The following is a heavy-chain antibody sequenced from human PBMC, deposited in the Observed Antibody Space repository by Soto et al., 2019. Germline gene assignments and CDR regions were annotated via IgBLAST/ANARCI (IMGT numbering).Heavy chain of an antibody. V-gene: IGHV4-39*01. CDR3: ARYSSSRYLFDY. Sequence: SEALSLTCTVSGGSISRSSYHWGWIRQPPGKGLEWIGSIYYSGSTYYNPSLKSRVTISVDTSKNQFSLKLSSVTAADTAVYYCARYSSSRYLFDYWGQGTLVIVSS. J-gene: IGHJ4*02. CDR1: GGSISRSSYH. D-gene: IGHD6-13*01. CDR2: IYYSGST.